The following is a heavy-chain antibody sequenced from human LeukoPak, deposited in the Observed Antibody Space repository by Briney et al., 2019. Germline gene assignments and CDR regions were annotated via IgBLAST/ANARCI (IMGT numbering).Heavy chain of an antibody. V-gene: IGHV3-30*18. J-gene: IGHJ4*02. D-gene: IGHD4-17*01. CDR2: ISYDGSNK. CDR1: GFTFSSYG. Sequence: GGSLRLSCAASGFTFSSYGMHWVRQAPGKGLEWVAVISYDGSNKYYADSVKGRFTISRDNSKNTLYLQMNGLRAEDTAVYYCAKDPSYYGDYPGYWGQGTLVTVSS. CDR3: AKDPSYYGDYPGY.